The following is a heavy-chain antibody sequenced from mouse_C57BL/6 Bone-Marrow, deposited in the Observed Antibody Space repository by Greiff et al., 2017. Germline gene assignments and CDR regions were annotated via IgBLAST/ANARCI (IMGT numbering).Heavy chain of an antibody. CDR2: ISNGGGST. V-gene: IGHV5-12*01. Sequence: EVKVVESGGGLVQPGGSLKLSCAASGFTFSDYYMYWVRQTPEKRLEWVAYISNGGGSTYYPDTVKGRFTISRDNAKNTLYLQMSRLKSEDTAMYYCARPLLYYAMDYWGQGTSVTVSS. CDR1: GFTFSDYY. CDR3: ARPLLYYAMDY. J-gene: IGHJ4*01.